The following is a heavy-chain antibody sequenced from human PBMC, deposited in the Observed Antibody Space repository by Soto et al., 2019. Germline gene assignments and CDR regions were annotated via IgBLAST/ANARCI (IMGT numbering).Heavy chain of an antibody. CDR2: IYSDGST. CDR1: GFTVNSNY. V-gene: IGHV3-66*01. D-gene: IGHD3-9*01. J-gene: IGHJ4*02. Sequence: EVQLVESGGGLVQPGGSLRLSCAASGFTVNSNYMSWVRQAPGKGLEWVSVIYSDGSTYYADSVKGRFIISRDNSNNTLYFQMNSLRAEATAVCYCATLTKYAILSGFYPCWGQGTLVTVSS. CDR3: ATLTKYAILSGFYPC.